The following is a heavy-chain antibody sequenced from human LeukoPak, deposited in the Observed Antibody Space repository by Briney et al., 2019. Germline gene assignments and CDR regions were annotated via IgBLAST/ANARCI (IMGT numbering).Heavy chain of an antibody. Sequence: PSETLSLTRTVSGGSISSYYWSWIRQPPGKGLEWIGYIYYSGSTNYNPSLKSRVTISVDTSKNQFSLKLSSVTAADTAVYYCARGPLGGGQQLAFDYWGQGTLVTVSS. CDR3: ARGPLGGGQQLAFDY. J-gene: IGHJ4*02. CDR2: IYYSGST. V-gene: IGHV4-59*01. D-gene: IGHD6-13*01. CDR1: GGSISSYY.